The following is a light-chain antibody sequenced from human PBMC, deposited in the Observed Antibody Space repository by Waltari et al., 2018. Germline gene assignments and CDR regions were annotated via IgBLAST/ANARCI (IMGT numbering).Light chain of an antibody. V-gene: IGKV1-5*01. CDR3: QHYNAYRT. Sequence: DIQMTQSPSTLSASFGDRVIITCRASQSISTWLAWYQQTPGKAPKLLIFAASSLQTGVPSRFSGSGSGTEFTLTINSLQPDDFATYYCQHYNAYRTFGQGTKVEIK. CDR2: AAS. J-gene: IGKJ1*01. CDR1: QSISTW.